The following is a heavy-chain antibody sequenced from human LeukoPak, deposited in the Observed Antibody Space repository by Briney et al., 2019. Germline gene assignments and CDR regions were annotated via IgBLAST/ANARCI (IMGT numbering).Heavy chain of an antibody. D-gene: IGHD3-22*01. CDR3: ARGGYYYDSSGYSHLPDY. CDR1: GGTFSSYA. Sequence: GDSVKVSCKASGGTFSSYAFSWVRQAPGQGLERMGGIIPIVGTTNYAQMFQGRVTSTADESTSTAYMELSSLRSEDTAVYYCARGGYYYDSSGYSHLPDYWGQGTLVTVSA. V-gene: IGHV1-69*13. CDR2: IIPIVGTT. J-gene: IGHJ4*02.